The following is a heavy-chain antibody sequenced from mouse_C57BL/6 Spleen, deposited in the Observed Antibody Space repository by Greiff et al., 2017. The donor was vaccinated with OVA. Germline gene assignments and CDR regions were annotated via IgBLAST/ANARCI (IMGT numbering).Heavy chain of an antibody. V-gene: IGHV1-5*01. J-gene: IGHJ3*01. CDR3: TKARWLRTWFAY. Sequence: EVQLQESGPVLARPGASVKMSCKTSGYTFTSYWMHWVKQRPGQGLEWIGAIYPGNSDTSYNQKFKGKAKLTAVTSASTAYMELSSLTNEDSAVYYCTKARWLRTWFAYWGQGTLVTVSA. D-gene: IGHD2-2*01. CDR1: GYTFTSYW. CDR2: IYPGNSDT.